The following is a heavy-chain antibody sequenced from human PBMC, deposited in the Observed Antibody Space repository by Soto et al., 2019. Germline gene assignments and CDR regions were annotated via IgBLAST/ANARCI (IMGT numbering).Heavy chain of an antibody. CDR2: ISAYNGNT. V-gene: IGHV1-18*01. Sequence: QVQLVQSGAEVKKPGASVKVSCKASGYTFTSYGISWVRQAPGQGLEWMGWISAYNGNTKYVQKFKGRVTMTTDTSQSTASLELGSLRSADTAVYYCEQAAAAGLNDYWGQGTLVTVSS. J-gene: IGHJ4*02. CDR1: GYTFTSYG. D-gene: IGHD6-13*01. CDR3: EQAAAAGLNDY.